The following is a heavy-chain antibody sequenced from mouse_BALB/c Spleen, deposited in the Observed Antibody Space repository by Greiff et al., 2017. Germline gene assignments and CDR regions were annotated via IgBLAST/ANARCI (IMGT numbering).Heavy chain of an antibody. V-gene: IGHV14-3*02. CDR2: IDPANGNT. CDR3: ARGGSSFYAMDY. D-gene: IGHD1-1*01. Sequence: EVKLMESGAELVKPGASVKLSCTASGFNIKDTYMHWVKQRPEQGLEWIGRIDPANGNTKYDPKFQGKASITADTSSNTAYLQLSSLTSEDTAVYYCARGGSSFYAMDYWGQGTSVTVSS. J-gene: IGHJ4*01. CDR1: GFNIKDTY.